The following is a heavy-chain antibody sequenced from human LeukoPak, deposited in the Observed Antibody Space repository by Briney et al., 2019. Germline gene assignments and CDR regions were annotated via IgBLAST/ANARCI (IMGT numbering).Heavy chain of an antibody. CDR2: INGDGRNI. Sequence: GGSVRLSCVACGFTFSSYWMHWVRQDPRKGLVWVSRINGDGRNINYADSVRGRFTISRDNSKNTLYLQMNSLRAEDTAVYYCAKDRAPYCSSTSCYDFDYWGQGTLVTVSS. V-gene: IGHV3-74*01. CDR3: AKDRAPYCSSTSCYDFDY. D-gene: IGHD2-2*01. J-gene: IGHJ4*02. CDR1: GFTFSSYW.